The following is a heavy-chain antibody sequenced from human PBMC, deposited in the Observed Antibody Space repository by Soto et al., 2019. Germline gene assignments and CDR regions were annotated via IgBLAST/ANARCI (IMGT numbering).Heavy chain of an antibody. V-gene: IGHV3-23*01. CDR1: GFTFSSYA. CDR3: AKVRIVVVITPDAFDI. D-gene: IGHD3-22*01. Sequence: GGSLRLSCAASGFTFSSYAMSWVRQAPGKGLEWVSAISGSGGSTYYADSVKGRFTISRDNSKNTLYLQMNSLRAEDTAVYYCAKVRIVVVITPDAFDIWSQGTMVTVSS. J-gene: IGHJ3*02. CDR2: ISGSGGST.